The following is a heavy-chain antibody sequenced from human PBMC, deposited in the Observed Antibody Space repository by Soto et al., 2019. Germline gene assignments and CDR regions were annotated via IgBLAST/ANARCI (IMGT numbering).Heavy chain of an antibody. D-gene: IGHD3-10*01. CDR1: GFTFSSYG. V-gene: IGHV3-48*01. Sequence: EVQLVESGGGLVQPGGSLRLCCVASGFTFSSYGVNWVRQAPGKGLEWVSYISSGRVTVSYADSVKGRFTISRDNAMNSLYLQMNSLRAEDTAVYYCARGGAARPDYWGQGTLVAVSS. CDR2: ISSGRVTV. J-gene: IGHJ4*02. CDR3: ARGGAARPDY.